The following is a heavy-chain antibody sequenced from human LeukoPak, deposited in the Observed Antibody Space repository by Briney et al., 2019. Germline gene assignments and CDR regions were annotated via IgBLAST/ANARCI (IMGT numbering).Heavy chain of an antibody. D-gene: IGHD6-13*01. V-gene: IGHV4-59*01. CDR3: ARSRYSSSWYYFDY. Sequence: SETLSLTCTVSGGSISSYYWSWIRQPPGKGLEWIGYIYYSGSTNYNPSLKSRVTISVDTSKNQFSLKLSSVTATDTAVYYCARSRYSSSWYYFDYWGQGTLVTVSS. CDR1: GGSISSYY. CDR2: IYYSGST. J-gene: IGHJ4*02.